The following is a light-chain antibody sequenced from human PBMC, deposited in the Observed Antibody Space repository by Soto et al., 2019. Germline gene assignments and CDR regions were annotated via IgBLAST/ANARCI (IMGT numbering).Light chain of an antibody. J-gene: IGLJ3*02. CDR2: SNN. Sequence: QSVLPQPPSASGTPGQRVTISCSGSSSNIGSNAVNWYQQFPGTAPKLLIYSNNQRPSGVPDRFSGSKSGTSASLGISGLQSEDEADYYCAAWDDSLNGWVFGGGTKVTVL. CDR1: SSNIGSNA. CDR3: AAWDDSLNGWV. V-gene: IGLV1-44*01.